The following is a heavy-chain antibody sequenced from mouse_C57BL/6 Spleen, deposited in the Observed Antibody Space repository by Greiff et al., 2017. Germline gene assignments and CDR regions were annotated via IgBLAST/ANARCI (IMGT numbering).Heavy chain of an antibody. CDR3: ARRGTGTIYFDY. CDR2: IHPNSGST. CDR1: GYTFTSYW. D-gene: IGHD4-1*01. J-gene: IGHJ2*01. Sequence: VQLQQSGAELVKPGASVKLSCKASGYTFTSYWMHWVKQRPGQGLEWIGKIHPNSGSTNYNEKFKSKATLTVDKSSSTAYMQLSSLTSEDSAVYYCARRGTGTIYFDYWGQGTTLTVSS. V-gene: IGHV1-64*01.